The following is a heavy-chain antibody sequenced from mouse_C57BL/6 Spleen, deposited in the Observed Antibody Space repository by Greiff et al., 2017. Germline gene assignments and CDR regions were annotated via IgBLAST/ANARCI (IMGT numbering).Heavy chain of an antibody. D-gene: IGHD1-1*01. J-gene: IGHJ1*03. CDR1: GYAFSSYW. Sequence: VKLMESGAELVKPAASVKISCKASGYAFSSYWMNWVKQRPGKGLEWIGQIYPGDGDTNYNGKFKGKATLTADKSSSTAYMQLSSLTSEDSAVYFCASYGSSYVGYFDVWGTGTTVTVSS. CDR3: ASYGSSYVGYFDV. V-gene: IGHV1-80*01. CDR2: IYPGDGDT.